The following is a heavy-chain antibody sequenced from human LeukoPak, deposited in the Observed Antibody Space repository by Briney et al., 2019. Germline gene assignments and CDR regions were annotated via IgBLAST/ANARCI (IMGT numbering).Heavy chain of an antibody. D-gene: IGHD5-18*01. Sequence: PSETLSLTCTVSGDSISSYYWSWIRRPPGKGLEWIEYIHYSGRTNYNPSLKSRVTISVDTSKNQVSLKLSSVTAADTAVYYCARAGYTYADYWGQGTLVTVSS. CDR2: IHYSGRT. V-gene: IGHV4-59*01. J-gene: IGHJ4*02. CDR3: ARAGYTYADY. CDR1: GDSISSYY.